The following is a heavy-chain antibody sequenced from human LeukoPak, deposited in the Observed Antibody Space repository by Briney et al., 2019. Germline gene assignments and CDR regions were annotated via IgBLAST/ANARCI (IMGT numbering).Heavy chain of an antibody. CDR1: GFTFSSYA. J-gene: IGHJ5*02. D-gene: IGHD7-27*01. CDR2: ISGSGGST. Sequence: GGSLRLSCAASGFTFSSYAMSWVRQAPGKGLEWVSAISGSGGSTYYADSVKGLFTISRDNSKNTLYLQMNSLKTEDTALYYCTTENWGSTSWGQGTRVTVSS. V-gene: IGHV3-23*01. CDR3: TTENWGSTS.